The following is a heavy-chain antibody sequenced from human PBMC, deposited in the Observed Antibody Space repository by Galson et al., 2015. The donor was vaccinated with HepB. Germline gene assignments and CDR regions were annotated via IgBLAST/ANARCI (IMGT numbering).Heavy chain of an antibody. D-gene: IGHD2-21*02. CDR1: GYSFIDHY. J-gene: IGHJ4*02. CDR3: ARVKVTVFDY. CDR2: INPNSGGT. Sequence: SVKVSCKASGYSFIDHYIHWVRQAPGPGLEWMGRINPNSGGTNFAQKFQGRATMTRDTSISTAYMELNILRSDDTAVYYCARVKVTVFDYWGQGTLVTVSS. V-gene: IGHV1-2*06.